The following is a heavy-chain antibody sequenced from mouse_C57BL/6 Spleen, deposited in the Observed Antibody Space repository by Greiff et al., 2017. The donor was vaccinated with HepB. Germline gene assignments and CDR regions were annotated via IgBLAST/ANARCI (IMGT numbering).Heavy chain of an antibody. CDR3: ARGGYSDYYAMDY. Sequence: EVKLQESGPGLVKPSQSLSLTCSVTGYSITSGYYWNWIRQFPGNKLEWMGYISYDGSNNYNPSLKNRISITRDTSKNQFFLKLNSVTTEDTATYYCARGGYSDYYAMDYWGQGTSVTVSS. V-gene: IGHV3-6*01. CDR1: GYSITSGYY. D-gene: IGHD2-3*01. CDR2: ISYDGSN. J-gene: IGHJ4*01.